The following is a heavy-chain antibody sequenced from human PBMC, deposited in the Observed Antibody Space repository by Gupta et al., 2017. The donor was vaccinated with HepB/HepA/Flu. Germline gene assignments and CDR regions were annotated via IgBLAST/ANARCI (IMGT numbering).Heavy chain of an antibody. CDR2: IYTGGST. Sequence: EVQLVESGGGLVQPGGSLRLSCAASGFNVSSTYMSWVRQAPGKGLEWVSFIYTGGSTYYADSVQGRFTISRDNSKNTRYLKMNSLRAEDTAVYYCAREATLMLYSNWGQGTLVTVSS. CDR3: AREATLMLYSN. V-gene: IGHV3-66*01. CDR1: GFNVSSTY. D-gene: IGHD2-8*01. J-gene: IGHJ4*02.